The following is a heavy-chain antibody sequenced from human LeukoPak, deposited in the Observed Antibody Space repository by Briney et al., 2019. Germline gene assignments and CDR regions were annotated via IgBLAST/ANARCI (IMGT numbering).Heavy chain of an antibody. V-gene: IGHV3-30*18. J-gene: IGHJ4*02. CDR1: GFTFSSYG. CDR2: ISYDGSNK. D-gene: IGHD2-21*01. Sequence: GGSLRLSCAASGFTFSSYGMHWVRQAPGKGLEWVAVISYDGSNKYYADSVKGRFTISRDNSKNTLYLQMNSLRAEDTAVYYCAKGWDYSDYWGQGTLVTVSS. CDR3: AKGWDYSDY.